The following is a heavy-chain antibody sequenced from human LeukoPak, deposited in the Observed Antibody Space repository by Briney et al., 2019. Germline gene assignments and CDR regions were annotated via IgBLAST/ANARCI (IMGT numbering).Heavy chain of an antibody. CDR3: TRDGIHYYYYYMDV. CDR1: GYTFTSYA. V-gene: IGHV7-4-1*01. Sequence: ASVKVSCKASGYTFTSYAMNWVRQAPGQGLEWMGWINTNTGNPTYAQGFTGRFVFSLDTSVSTAYLQIGSLKAEDTAVYYCTRDGIHYYYYYMDVWGKGTTVTVSS. D-gene: IGHD1-14*01. J-gene: IGHJ6*03. CDR2: INTNTGNP.